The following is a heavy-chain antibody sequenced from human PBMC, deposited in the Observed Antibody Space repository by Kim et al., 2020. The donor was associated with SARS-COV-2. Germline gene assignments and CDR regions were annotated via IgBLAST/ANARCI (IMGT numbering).Heavy chain of an antibody. CDR2: I. Sequence: IYYADSVKGRFTISRDNAKNSLYLQMNSLRAEDTAVYYCAREFSGRSPPYWGQGTLVTVSS. V-gene: IGHV3-48*04. CDR3: AREFSGRSPPY. J-gene: IGHJ4*02. D-gene: IGHD1-26*01.